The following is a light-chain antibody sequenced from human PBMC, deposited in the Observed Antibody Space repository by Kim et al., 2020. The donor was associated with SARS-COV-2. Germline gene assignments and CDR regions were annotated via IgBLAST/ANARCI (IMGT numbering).Light chain of an antibody. J-gene: IGKJ2*01. Sequence: VSPCERATLSCRASEGVGTSVAWYQQRPGQAPRLLMYGAFTRAAGVPGRFSGDWSGTGFTLTISSLQSEDFAVYYCQQYNDGPYTFGQGTKLEI. CDR1: EGVGTS. CDR2: GAF. CDR3: QQYNDGPYT. V-gene: IGKV3-15*01.